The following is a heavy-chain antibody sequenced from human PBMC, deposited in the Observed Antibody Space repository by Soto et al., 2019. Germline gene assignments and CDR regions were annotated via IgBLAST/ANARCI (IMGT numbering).Heavy chain of an antibody. V-gene: IGHV3-48*03. J-gene: IGHJ4*02. CDR1: GCIFSSYE. D-gene: IGHD2-2*02. CDR3: ARDRGCSSTSCYNALDY. Sequence: EVQLVESGGGLIQPGGSLRLSCAASGCIFSSYEMNWVRQAPGQGLEWVSYISSSGSTIYYADSVKGRFTISRDNAKNSLYLQMDSMRAEDTAVYYCARDRGCSSTSCYNALDYWGQGTLVTVSS. CDR2: ISSSGSTI.